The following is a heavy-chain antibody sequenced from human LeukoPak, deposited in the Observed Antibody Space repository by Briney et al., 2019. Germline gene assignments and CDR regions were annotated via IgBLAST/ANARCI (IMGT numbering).Heavy chain of an antibody. J-gene: IGHJ4*02. V-gene: IGHV4-59*01. CDR1: GGSISSYY. Sequence: SETLSLTCTVSGGSISSYYWGWIRQPPGKGLEWIGYIYYSGSIIYNPSLKTRVTISVDTSKNQFSLKLSSVTAADTAVFYCARARRYSSSWYPFDYWGQGTLVTVSS. CDR3: ARARRYSSSWYPFDY. CDR2: IYYSGSI. D-gene: IGHD6-13*01.